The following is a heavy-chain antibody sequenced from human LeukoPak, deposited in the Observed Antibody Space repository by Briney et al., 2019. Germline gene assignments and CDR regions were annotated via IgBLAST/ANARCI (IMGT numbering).Heavy chain of an antibody. CDR1: GFTFSSYW. J-gene: IGHJ4*02. CDR2: IKQDGSEK. CDR3: AREGRWLPAYYFDY. D-gene: IGHD3-22*01. V-gene: IGHV3-7*01. Sequence: PGGSLRLSCAASGFTFSSYWMSWVRQAPGKGLEWVANIKQDGSEKYYVDSVKGRFTISRDNAKNSLYLQMNSLRAEDTAVYYCAREGRWLPAYYFDYWGQGTLVTVSS.